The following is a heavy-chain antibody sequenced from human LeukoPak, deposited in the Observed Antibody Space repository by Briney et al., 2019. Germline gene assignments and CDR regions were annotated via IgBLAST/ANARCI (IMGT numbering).Heavy chain of an antibody. D-gene: IGHD3-3*01. CDR2: IYYSGST. J-gene: IGHJ6*03. V-gene: IGHV4-30-4*08. Sequence: SETLSLTCTVSGGSISSGDYYWSWIRQPPGKGLEWIGYIYYSGSTYYNPSLKSRVTISVDTSKNQFSLKLSSVTAADTAVYYCARAQYDFWSGYPRPYYYYYMDVWGKGTTVTVSS. CDR3: ARAQYDFWSGYPRPYYYYYMDV. CDR1: GGSISSGDYY.